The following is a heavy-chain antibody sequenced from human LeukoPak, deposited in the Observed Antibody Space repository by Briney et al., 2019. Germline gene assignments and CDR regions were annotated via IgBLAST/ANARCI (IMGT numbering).Heavy chain of an antibody. CDR1: GFTFSSYW. D-gene: IGHD3-22*01. CDR2: IKQDGSEK. J-gene: IGHJ3*02. V-gene: IGHV3-7*03. CDR3: ARDTYYYDSSGPDAFDI. Sequence: GGSLRLSCAASGFTFSSYWMSWVRQAPGKGLEWVANIKQDGSEKYYVDSVKGRFTISRDNAKNSLYLQMNSLRAEDTAVYYCARDTYYYDSSGPDAFDIWGQGTMVTVSS.